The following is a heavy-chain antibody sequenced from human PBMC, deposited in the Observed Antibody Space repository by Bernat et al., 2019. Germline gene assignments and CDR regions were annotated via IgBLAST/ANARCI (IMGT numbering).Heavy chain of an antibody. CDR2: IRPNGAST. CDR1: GFTFSSYA. Sequence: EVQLLESGGGLVQPGGSLRLSCASSGFTFSSYAMSWVRQAPGKGLVWVSVIRPNGASTYYADSVKGRFNISKENSKNTLYLQMNSLRAEDTAVYYCASNWNLDCWGQGTLITVSS. D-gene: IGHD1-1*01. J-gene: IGHJ4*02. V-gene: IGHV3-23*01. CDR3: ASNWNLDC.